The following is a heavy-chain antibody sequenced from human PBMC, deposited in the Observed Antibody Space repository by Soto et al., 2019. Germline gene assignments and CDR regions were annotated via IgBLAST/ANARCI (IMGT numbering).Heavy chain of an antibody. J-gene: IGHJ5*02. CDR2: VYYSGST. Sequence: QVQLQESGPGLVKPSETLSLTCTVSGASVNREHYYWSWIRQPPGKGLEWIGYVYYSGSTNYNPSLKRRTTISLDTYNTQFSLKMTSMTSADTAFYYCARGVLRFLPWFDPWGQGTLVTVSS. V-gene: IGHV4-61*01. CDR1: GASVNREHYY. D-gene: IGHD3-3*01. CDR3: ARGVLRFLPWFDP.